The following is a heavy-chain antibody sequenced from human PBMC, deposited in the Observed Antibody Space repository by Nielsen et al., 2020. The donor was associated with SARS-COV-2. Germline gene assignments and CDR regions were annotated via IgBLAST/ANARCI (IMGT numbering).Heavy chain of an antibody. Sequence: SETLSLTCTVSGGSISSSSYYWGWIRQPPGKGLEWIGSIYYSGSTYYNPSLKSRVTISVDTSKNQFSLKLSCVTAADTAVYYCARRAYYYGSGIVWGQGTLVTVSS. CDR1: GGSISSSSYY. J-gene: IGHJ4*02. CDR2: IYYSGST. V-gene: IGHV4-39*01. CDR3: ARRAYYYGSGIV. D-gene: IGHD3-10*01.